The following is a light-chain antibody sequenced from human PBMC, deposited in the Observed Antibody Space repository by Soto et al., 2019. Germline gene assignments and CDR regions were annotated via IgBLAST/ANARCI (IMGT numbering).Light chain of an antibody. CDR2: GAS. CDR3: QQHGNSHPSWT. V-gene: IGKV3-20*01. CDR1: QSVSNNY. Sequence: ETVLTQSPGTLSLSPGERATLFCRASQSVSNNYLAWYQQKPGQAPRLLIYGASSRATGIPDRFSGSGSGTDFSLTISRLEPEDSAVYYCQQHGNSHPSWTFGQGPKVEIK. J-gene: IGKJ1*01.